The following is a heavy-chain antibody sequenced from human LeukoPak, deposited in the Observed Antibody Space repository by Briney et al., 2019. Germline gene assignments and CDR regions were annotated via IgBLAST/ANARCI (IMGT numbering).Heavy chain of an antibody. CDR2: IYSGGST. CDR1: GFTVSSNY. Sequence: GGSLRLSCAASGFTVSSNYMSWVRQAPGKGLEWVSVIYSGGSTYYADSVKGRFTISRHNSKNTLYLQVNSLRAEDTAVYYWARDEGGSGSSYYYGMDVWGQGTTVTVSS. J-gene: IGHJ6*02. CDR3: ARDEGGSGSSYYYGMDV. D-gene: IGHD3-10*01. V-gene: IGHV3-53*04.